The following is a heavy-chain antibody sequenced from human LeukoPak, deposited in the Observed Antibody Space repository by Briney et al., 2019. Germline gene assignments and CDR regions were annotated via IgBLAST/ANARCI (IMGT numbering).Heavy chain of an antibody. V-gene: IGHV4-59*01. Sequence: SETLSLTCTVSGGSISSNYWGWIRQPPGKGLEWLGYIYYSGTIYNPTLKSRVTISVDTSKNQFSLKLSSVTAADTAVYYCARDPHIVATTTDAFDIWGQGTMVTVSS. CDR3: ARDPHIVATTTDAFDI. J-gene: IGHJ3*02. CDR1: GGSISSNY. CDR2: IYYSGT. D-gene: IGHD5-12*01.